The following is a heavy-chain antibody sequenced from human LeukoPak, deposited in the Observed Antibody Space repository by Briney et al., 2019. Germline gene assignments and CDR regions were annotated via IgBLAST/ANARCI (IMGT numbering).Heavy chain of an antibody. Sequence: GGSLRLSCAASGFTFISYAMSWVRQAPGKGLEWVSAISGSGGSTYYGDSVKGRLTISRDNSKTTLYLQMNSLRAEDTAVYYCARDHGVVATDFDYWGQGTLVTVSS. D-gene: IGHD5-12*01. CDR1: GFTFISYA. CDR3: ARDHGVVATDFDY. J-gene: IGHJ4*02. V-gene: IGHV3-23*01. CDR2: ISGSGGST.